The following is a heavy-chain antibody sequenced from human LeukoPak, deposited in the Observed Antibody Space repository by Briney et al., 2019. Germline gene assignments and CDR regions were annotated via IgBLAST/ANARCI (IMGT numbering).Heavy chain of an antibody. J-gene: IGHJ6*02. CDR2: ISYDGSNK. CDR3: ARDVYYYDGSGYYYYYGMDV. CDR1: GFTFSSYA. Sequence: GGSLRLSCASSGFTFSSYAMHWVRQAPGKGLEWVAFISYDGSNKYYADSVKGRFTISRDNSKNTLYLQMNSLRAEDTAVYYCARDVYYYDGSGYYYYYGMDVWGQGTTVTVSS. V-gene: IGHV3-30-3*01. D-gene: IGHD3-22*01.